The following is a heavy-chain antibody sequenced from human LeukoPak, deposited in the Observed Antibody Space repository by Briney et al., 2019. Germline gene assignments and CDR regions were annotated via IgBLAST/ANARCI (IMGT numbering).Heavy chain of an antibody. V-gene: IGHV3-53*01. CDR2: IYTAGST. CDR3: ARGLAGTYYYFDY. Sequence: GGSLRLSCAASGFTVSSKYMSWVRQAPGKGLEWVSVIYTAGSTHYADSVKGRFTISRDNSKNTLYLQMNSLRAEDTAVYYCARGLAGTYYYFDYWGQGTLVTVSS. D-gene: IGHD1-14*01. J-gene: IGHJ4*02. CDR1: GFTVSSKY.